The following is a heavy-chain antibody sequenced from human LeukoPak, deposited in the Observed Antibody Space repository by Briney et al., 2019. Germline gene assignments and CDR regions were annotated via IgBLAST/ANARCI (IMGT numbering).Heavy chain of an antibody. CDR1: GFTFNNYW. V-gene: IGHV3-7*01. D-gene: IGHD3-22*01. CDR3: ARAVGSSGCDY. Sequence: GGSLGLSCAASGFTFNNYWLTWVRQAPGKGLEWVAKMSQDGSEKYYVDSAKGRFTISRDSGKNSLYLQMNSLRVEDTAVYYCARAVGSSGCDYWGQGTLVTVSS. J-gene: IGHJ4*02. CDR2: MSQDGSEK.